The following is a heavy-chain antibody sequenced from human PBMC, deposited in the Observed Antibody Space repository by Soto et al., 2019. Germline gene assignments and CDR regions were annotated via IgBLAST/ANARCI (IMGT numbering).Heavy chain of an antibody. J-gene: IGHJ5*02. CDR2: IIPIFGTA. CDR3: ARDNSAAAWFDH. Sequence: ASVKVSCKASGGTFSSYAISWVRQAPGQGLEWMGGIIPIFGTANYAQKFQGRVTITADESTSTAYMELSSLRSEDTAVYYCARDNSAAAWFDHWGQGTLVTVSS. CDR1: GGTFSSYA. D-gene: IGHD6-25*01. V-gene: IGHV1-69*13.